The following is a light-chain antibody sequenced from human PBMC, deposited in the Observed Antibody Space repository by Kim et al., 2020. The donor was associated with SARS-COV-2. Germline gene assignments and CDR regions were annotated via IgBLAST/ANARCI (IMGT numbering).Light chain of an antibody. CDR3: QQYGRAPGLT. CDR1: QSVSSSY. J-gene: IGKJ4*01. V-gene: IGKV3-20*01. CDR2: GAS. Sequence: EIVLTQSPGTLSLSPGERATLSCRASQSVSSSYLAWYQQKPDQAPRLIIYGASNRATGIPDRFSGSGSGTDFTLSISRLEPEDFAVYYCQQYGRAPGLTFGGGTKLEI.